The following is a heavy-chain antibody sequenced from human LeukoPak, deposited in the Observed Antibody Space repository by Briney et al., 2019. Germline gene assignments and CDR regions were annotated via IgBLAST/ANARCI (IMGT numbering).Heavy chain of an antibody. CDR2: ISSSGSTI. CDR3: ARDSVLDYYGSGRLNWFDP. D-gene: IGHD3-10*01. Sequence: GGSLRLSCAASGFTFSDYYMSWIRQAPGKGLEWVSYISSSGSTIYYADSVKGRFTISRDNAKNSLYLQMNSLRAEDTAVYYCARDSVLDYYGSGRLNWFDPWGQGTLVTVSS. CDR1: GFTFSDYY. V-gene: IGHV3-11*04. J-gene: IGHJ5*02.